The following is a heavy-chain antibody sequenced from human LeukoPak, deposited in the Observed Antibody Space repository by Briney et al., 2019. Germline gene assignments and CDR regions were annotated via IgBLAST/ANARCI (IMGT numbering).Heavy chain of an antibody. CDR2: IYTSGST. CDR3: ARGIRSLVGSSGWYYYFDY. Sequence: SETLSLTCTVFVGSISSYYWTWIRQPAGKGLEWIGRIYTSGSTNYNPSLKSRVTMSVDTSKNQFSLKLTSVTAADTAVYYCARGIRSLVGSSGWYYYFDYWGQGTLVTVSS. D-gene: IGHD6-19*01. CDR1: VGSISSYY. V-gene: IGHV4-4*07. J-gene: IGHJ4*02.